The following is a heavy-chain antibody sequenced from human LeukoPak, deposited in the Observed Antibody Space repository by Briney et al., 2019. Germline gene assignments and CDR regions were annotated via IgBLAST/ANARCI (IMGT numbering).Heavy chain of an antibody. J-gene: IGHJ4*02. CDR3: ATYPFRGDTHYFDY. V-gene: IGHV4-61*02. CDR2: IYTSGST. CDR1: GGSISSGSYY. D-gene: IGHD3-10*01. Sequence: SETLSLTCTVSGGSISSGSYYWSWIRQPAGKGLEWIGRIYTSGSTNYNPSLKSRVTISVDTSKNQFSLKLSSVTAADTAVYYCATYPFRGDTHYFDYWGQGILVTVSS.